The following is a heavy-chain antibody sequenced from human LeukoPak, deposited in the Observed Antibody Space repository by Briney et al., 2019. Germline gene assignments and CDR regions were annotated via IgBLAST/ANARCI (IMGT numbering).Heavy chain of an antibody. CDR2: IIPNSGGT. J-gene: IGHJ3*02. V-gene: IGHV1-2*02. CDR3: ARGYCSGGRCWDAFDI. D-gene: IGHD2-15*01. Sequence: GASVKVSCKASGYTFTGYYMHWVRQAPGQGLEWMGWIIPNSGGTNCEQKFQDRVTMTRDTSISTAYMELSRLRSDDTAVYYCARGYCSGGRCWDAFDIWGQGTMVTVSS. CDR1: GYTFTGYY.